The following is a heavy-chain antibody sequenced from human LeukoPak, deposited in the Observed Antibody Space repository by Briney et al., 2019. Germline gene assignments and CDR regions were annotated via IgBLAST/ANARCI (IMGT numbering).Heavy chain of an antibody. CDR2: IYYSGST. CDR3: ASSIIAVAGTGFDY. CDR1: GGSISSYY. V-gene: IGHV4-59*01. J-gene: IGHJ4*02. Sequence: SETLSLTCTVSGGSISSYYWSWIRQPPGKGLEWIGYIYYSGSTNYNPSLKSRVTISVDTSKNQFSLKLSSVTAADTAVYYCASSIIAVAGTGFDYWGQGTLVTVSS. D-gene: IGHD6-19*01.